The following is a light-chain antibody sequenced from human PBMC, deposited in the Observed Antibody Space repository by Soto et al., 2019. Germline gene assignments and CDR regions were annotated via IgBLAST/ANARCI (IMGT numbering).Light chain of an antibody. CDR1: ASNIGNNY. Sequence: QSVLTQPPSVSAAPGQKVTISCTGSASNIGNNYVSCYQQLPGTAPKLLIYENYERPSAIPDRFSGSKSGTSATLGITGLQTGDEADYYCGAWDNSLTGGVFGGGTKLTVL. J-gene: IGLJ2*01. V-gene: IGLV1-51*02. CDR2: ENY. CDR3: GAWDNSLTGGV.